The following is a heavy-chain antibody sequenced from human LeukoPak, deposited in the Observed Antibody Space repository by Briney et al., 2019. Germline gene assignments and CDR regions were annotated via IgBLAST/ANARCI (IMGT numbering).Heavy chain of an antibody. CDR2: ISSTSSTI. D-gene: IGHD3-10*02. Sequence: GGSLRLSCAASGFTFSSFSMNWVRQAPGKGLEWVSYISSTSSTIYYADSVKGRFTISRDNAKNSLYLQINSLRAEDTAVYYCAELGITMIGGVWGKGTTVTISS. CDR3: AELGITMIGGV. CDR1: GFTFSSFS. V-gene: IGHV3-48*04. J-gene: IGHJ6*04.